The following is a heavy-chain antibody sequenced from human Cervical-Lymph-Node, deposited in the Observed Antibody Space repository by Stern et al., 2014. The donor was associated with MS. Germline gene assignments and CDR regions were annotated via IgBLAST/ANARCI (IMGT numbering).Heavy chain of an antibody. Sequence: EVQLVASGGGLIQPGGSLRLSCAAPGFTASHNYMSWVRQAPGKGLERVSLIYTDDSTYYAGSVKGRFTISRDSSKNKLFLQMNSLRAEDTAVYYCARAIFGVNTAAMAPDAFDTWGQGTMVTVSS. CDR2: IYTDDST. J-gene: IGHJ3*02. CDR1: GFTASHNY. CDR3: ARAIFGVNTAAMAPDAFDT. V-gene: IGHV3-53*01. D-gene: IGHD3-3*01.